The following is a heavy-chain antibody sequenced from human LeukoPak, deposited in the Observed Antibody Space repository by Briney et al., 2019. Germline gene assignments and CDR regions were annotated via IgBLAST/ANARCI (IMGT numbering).Heavy chain of an antibody. D-gene: IGHD4-17*01. CDR2: IRYDGSNK. J-gene: IGHJ4*02. CDR3: ARDYSTVTTFFDY. V-gene: IGHV3-30*02. CDR1: GFTFSTYG. Sequence: GGSLRLSCAASGFTFSTYGMHWVRQAPGKGLEWVAFIRYDGSNKYYADSVKGRFTISRDNAKNSLYLQMNSLRAEDTAVYYCARDYSTVTTFFDYWGQGTLVTVSS.